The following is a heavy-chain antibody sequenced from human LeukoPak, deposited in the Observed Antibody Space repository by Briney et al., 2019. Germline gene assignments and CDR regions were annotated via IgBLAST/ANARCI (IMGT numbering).Heavy chain of an antibody. J-gene: IGHJ6*02. CDR3: ARDLYGYYYYYGMDV. Sequence: ASVKVSCKASGYTFTGYYMHWVRQAPGQGLEWMGWINPNSGGTNYAQKFQGRVTMTRDTSISTAYMELSRLRSDDTAVYYCARDLYGYYYYYGMDVWGQGTTVTVSS. D-gene: IGHD2-2*02. V-gene: IGHV1-2*02. CDR2: INPNSGGT. CDR1: GYTFTGYY.